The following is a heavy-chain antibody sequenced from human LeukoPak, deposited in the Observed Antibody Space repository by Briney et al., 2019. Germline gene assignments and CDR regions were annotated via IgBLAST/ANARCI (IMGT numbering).Heavy chain of an antibody. CDR1: GYTFTSYG. V-gene: IGHV1-18*01. D-gene: IGHD7-27*01. Sequence: ASVKVSCKASGYTFTSYGISWVRQAPGQGLEWMGWISAFNGNTNYAQILQGRVSMTTDTSASTAYMELSSLRSEDTAVYYCARDRDWGVDYWGQGTLVTVSS. J-gene: IGHJ4*02. CDR3: ARDRDWGVDY. CDR2: ISAFNGNT.